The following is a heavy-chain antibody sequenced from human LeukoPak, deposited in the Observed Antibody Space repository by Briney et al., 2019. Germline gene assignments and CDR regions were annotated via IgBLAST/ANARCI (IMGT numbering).Heavy chain of an antibody. CDR2: VNHSGST. Sequence: SETLSLTCAVYGGSFSDYYWSWIRQPPGKGLEWIGEVNHSGSTYYNPSLKSRVTISVDTSKNHFSLKLSSVTAADTAVYYCARGWRSIVVVPAAYEKYFDYWGQGTLVTVSS. J-gene: IGHJ4*02. V-gene: IGHV4-34*01. CDR1: GGSFSDYY. CDR3: ARGWRSIVVVPAAYEKYFDY. D-gene: IGHD2-2*01.